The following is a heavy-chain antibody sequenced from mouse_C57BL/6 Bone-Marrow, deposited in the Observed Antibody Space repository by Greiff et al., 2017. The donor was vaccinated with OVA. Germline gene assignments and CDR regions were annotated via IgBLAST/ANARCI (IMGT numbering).Heavy chain of an antibody. CDR3: AREGVWSYWYFDV. CDR2: ISSGGSYT. CDR1: GFTFSSYG. Sequence: EVKLQQSGGDLVKPGGSLKLSCAASGFTFSSYGMSWVRQTPDKRLEWVATISSGGSYTYYPDSVKGRVTISRDNAKNTLYLQMSSLKSEDTAMYYCAREGVWSYWYFDVWGTGTTVTVSS. V-gene: IGHV5-6*01. D-gene: IGHD2-10*02. J-gene: IGHJ1*03.